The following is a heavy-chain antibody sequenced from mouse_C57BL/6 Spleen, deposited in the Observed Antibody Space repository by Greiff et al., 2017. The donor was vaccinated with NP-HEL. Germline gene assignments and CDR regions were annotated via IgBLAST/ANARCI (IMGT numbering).Heavy chain of an antibody. D-gene: IGHD1-1*01. CDR1: GYTFTDYY. V-gene: IGHV1-19*01. Sequence: EVQLQQSGPVLVKPGASVKMSCKASGYTFTDYYMNWVKQSHGKSLEWIGVINPYNGGTSYNQKFKGKATLTVDKSSSTAYMELNSLTSEDSAVYYCAKSTVVAKDYFDYWGQSTTLTVSS. CDR3: AKSTVVAKDYFDY. CDR2: INPYNGGT. J-gene: IGHJ2*01.